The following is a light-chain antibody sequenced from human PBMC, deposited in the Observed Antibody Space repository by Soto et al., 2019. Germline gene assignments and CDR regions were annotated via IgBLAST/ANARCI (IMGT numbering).Light chain of an antibody. CDR2: EVS. CDR1: SSDVGGYKY. J-gene: IGLJ1*01. Sequence: QSALTQPASVSGSPGQSITISCTGTSSDVGGYKYVSWHQLHPGKAPKLIIYEVSNRPSGVSNRFSGSKSCNTASLTISGLQAEDEADYYCSSYSRSTAYVFGTGTKLTVL. CDR3: SSYSRSTAYV. V-gene: IGLV2-14*01.